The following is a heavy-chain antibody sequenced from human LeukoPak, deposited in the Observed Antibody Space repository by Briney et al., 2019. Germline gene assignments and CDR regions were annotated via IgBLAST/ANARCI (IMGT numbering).Heavy chain of an antibody. CDR2: IIPILGTA. D-gene: IGHD2-21*01. CDR1: GGTFSSYA. CDR3: ARVGDHYYSQFDY. V-gene: IGHV1-69*05. Sequence: SVKVSCKASGGTFSSYAISWVRQAPGQGLEWMGGIIPILGTANYAQKFQGRVTITTDESTSTAYMELSSLRSEDTAVYYCARVGDHYYSQFDYWGQGTLVTVSS. J-gene: IGHJ4*02.